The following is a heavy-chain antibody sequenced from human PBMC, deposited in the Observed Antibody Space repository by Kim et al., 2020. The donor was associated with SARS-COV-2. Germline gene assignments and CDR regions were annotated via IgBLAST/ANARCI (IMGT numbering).Heavy chain of an antibody. D-gene: IGHD3-9*01. CDR2: IYYSGST. Sequence: SETLSLTCTVSGGSISSSSYYWGWIRQPPGKGLEWIGSIYYSGSTYYNPSIKSRVTISVDTSKNQFSLKLSSVTAADTAVYYCARDRSPYYDILTGYSYNWFDPWGQGTLVTVSS. J-gene: IGHJ5*02. CDR3: ARDRSPYYDILTGYSYNWFDP. V-gene: IGHV4-39*07. CDR1: GGSISSSSYY.